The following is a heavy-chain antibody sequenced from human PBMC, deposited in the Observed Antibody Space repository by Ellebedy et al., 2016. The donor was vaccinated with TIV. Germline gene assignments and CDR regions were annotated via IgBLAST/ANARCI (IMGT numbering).Heavy chain of an antibody. J-gene: IGHJ4*02. CDR2: INQDASRN. V-gene: IGHV3-7*01. CDR3: ARRSRGPSYYFDY. D-gene: IGHD3-10*01. CDR1: GFTFSDSW. Sequence: GESLKISCAASGFTFSDSWMTWVRQAPGKGLEWVANINQDASRNYYLDSVKGRFTVSRDNAKNSLYLQMNSLSAEDTAVYYCARRSRGPSYYFDYWGQGALVTVSS.